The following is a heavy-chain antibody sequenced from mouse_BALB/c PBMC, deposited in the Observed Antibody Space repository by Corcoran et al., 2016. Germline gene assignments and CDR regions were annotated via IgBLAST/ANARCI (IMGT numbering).Heavy chain of an antibody. CDR2: INPYNDGT. J-gene: IGHJ2*01. V-gene: IGHV1S136*01. Sequence: EVQLQQSGPELVKPGASVKMSCKASGYTFTSYDMHWVKQKPGQGLEWIGYINPYNDGTKYNEKFKGKATLTSDKSSSTAYMELSSLTSEDSAVYYCANYGSSYYGDYWGQGTTLTVSS. CDR3: ANYGSSYYGDY. CDR1: GYTFTSYD. D-gene: IGHD1-1*01.